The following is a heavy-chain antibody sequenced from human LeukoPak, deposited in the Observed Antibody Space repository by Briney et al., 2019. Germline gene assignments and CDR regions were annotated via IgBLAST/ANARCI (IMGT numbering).Heavy chain of an antibody. CDR1: GGSISTYY. V-gene: IGHV4-59*08. CDR3: AAGSRPYYFYYMAV. J-gene: IGHJ6*03. CDR2: MSYSGTS. Sequence: SETLSLTCTVSGGSISTYYWSWSRQSPGKGLEWSGSMSYSGTSNYIPSLKSRVSMTIDISKNQFSLKLTSVTAADTALYFCAAGSRPYYFYYMAVWGTGTTVTVSS.